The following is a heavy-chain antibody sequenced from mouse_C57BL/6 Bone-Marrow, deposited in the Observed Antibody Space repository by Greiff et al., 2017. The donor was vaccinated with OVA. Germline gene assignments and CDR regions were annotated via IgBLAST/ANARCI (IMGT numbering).Heavy chain of an antibody. Sequence: QVQLQQSGAELVKPGASVKLSCKASGYTFTSYWMHWVKQRPGRGLEWIGRIDPNSGGTKYNEKFKSKATLTVDKPSSTAYMQLSSLTSEDSAVYYCARGRSLLRRGDWFAYWGQGTLVTVSA. CDR1: GYTFTSYW. CDR2: IDPNSGGT. CDR3: ARGRSLLRRGDWFAY. V-gene: IGHV1-72*01. J-gene: IGHJ3*01. D-gene: IGHD1-1*01.